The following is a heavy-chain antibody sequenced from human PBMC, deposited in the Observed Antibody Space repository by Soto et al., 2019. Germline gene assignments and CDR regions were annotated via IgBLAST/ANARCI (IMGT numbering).Heavy chain of an antibody. CDR1: GFTFSSYG. V-gene: IGHV3-33*01. Sequence: QVQLVESGGGVVQPGRSLRLSCAASGFTFSSYGMHWVRQAPGKGLEWVAVIWSDGNNKYYADSVKGRFTISRDNSKNTLYLQMTRLRAEDTAVYYCAREAPYSGMAVWGQGATVTVSS. J-gene: IGHJ6*02. CDR3: AREAPYSGMAV. CDR2: IWSDGNNK.